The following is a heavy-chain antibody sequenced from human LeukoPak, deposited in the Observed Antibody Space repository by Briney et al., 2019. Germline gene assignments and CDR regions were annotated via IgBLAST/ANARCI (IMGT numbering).Heavy chain of an antibody. D-gene: IGHD3-9*01. V-gene: IGHV4-39*01. J-gene: IGHJ6*02. CDR1: GGSITRRSYY. CDR3: AEHFDLYYGMDV. CDR2: IYDSGST. Sequence: SETLSLTCTVSGGSITRRSYYWGWVRQSPGKGREWIVTIYDSGSTYINPSLKSRVTVSEDTSKNQFSLKVSSVTAADTAVYYCAEHFDLYYGMDVWGQGTTVTVSS.